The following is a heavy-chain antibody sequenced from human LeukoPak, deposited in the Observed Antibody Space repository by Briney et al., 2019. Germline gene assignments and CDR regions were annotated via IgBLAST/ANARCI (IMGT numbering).Heavy chain of an antibody. V-gene: IGHV3-48*01. CDR2: ISSSSSTI. D-gene: IGHD2-2*01. CDR1: GFTFSSYS. CDR3: ARAGYCSSTSCSQTYYYYGMDV. J-gene: IGHJ6*02. Sequence: GRSLRLSCAASGFTFSSYSMNWVRQAPGKGLEWVSYISSSSSTIYYADSVKGRFTISRDNAKNSLYLQMNSLRAEDTAVYYCARAGYCSSTSCSQTYYYYGMDVWGQGTTVTVSS.